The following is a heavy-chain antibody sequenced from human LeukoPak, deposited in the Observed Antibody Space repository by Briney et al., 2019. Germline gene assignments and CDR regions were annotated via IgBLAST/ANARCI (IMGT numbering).Heavy chain of an antibody. D-gene: IGHD2-15*01. Sequence: ASVKVSCKASGYTFTRHYMHWVRQAPGQGLEWMGVINPGGSWTSYAQKFQGRVTMTRDMSTSTVYMELSSLRSEDTAVYYCARERVVVVVAAAHHDYYYYMDVWGKGTTVTVSS. J-gene: IGHJ6*03. V-gene: IGHV1-46*01. CDR1: GYTFTRHY. CDR3: ARERVVVVVAAAHHDYYYYMDV. CDR2: INPGGSWT.